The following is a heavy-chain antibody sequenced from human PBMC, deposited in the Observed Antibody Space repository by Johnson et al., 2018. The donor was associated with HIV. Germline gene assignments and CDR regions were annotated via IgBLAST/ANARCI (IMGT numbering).Heavy chain of an antibody. J-gene: IGHJ3*02. CDR1: GFTSDEYG. V-gene: IGHV3-20*04. CDR2: INWNGGST. CDR3: ARDPTTQYSRLTGDFGAFDI. D-gene: IGHD7-27*01. Sequence: EVQLVESGGGVVRPGGSLRLSCAASGFTSDEYGMSWVRQAAGKGLEWVSSINWNGGSTNYADSVKGRFTISRDSARNSLFLQMDSLRAEDTALYYCARDPTTQYSRLTGDFGAFDIWGQGTMVTVST.